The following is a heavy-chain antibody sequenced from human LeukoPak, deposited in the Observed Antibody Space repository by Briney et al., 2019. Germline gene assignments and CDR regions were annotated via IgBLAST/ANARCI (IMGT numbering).Heavy chain of an antibody. CDR3: ARVGYRGTYTDFDY. Sequence: GGSLRPSCAASGFTFSNYWMHWVRQAPGKGLVWLSRINNDGSRTDYADSVKGRFTISRDNAKNSLYLQMNSLRVEDTAVYYCARVGYRGTYTDFDYWGQGTLVTVSS. CDR1: GFTFSNYW. J-gene: IGHJ4*02. CDR2: INNDGSRT. V-gene: IGHV3-74*01. D-gene: IGHD1-26*01.